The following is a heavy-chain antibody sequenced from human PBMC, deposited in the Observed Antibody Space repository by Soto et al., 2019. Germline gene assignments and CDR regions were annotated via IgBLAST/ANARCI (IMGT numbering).Heavy chain of an antibody. V-gene: IGHV3-53*01. D-gene: IGHD1-7*01. CDR2: TYSGGNS. CDR1: GFTVSSSH. CDR3: AKGNCRPHDY. J-gene: IGHJ4*02. Sequence: GGSLRLSCTTSGFTVSSSHMSWVRQAPGKGLDWVSVTYSGGNSYYAVSVQGRFTISRDNSKNTLYLQMNSLRAEDTAKYYCAKGNCRPHDYCGQRTLVTVSS.